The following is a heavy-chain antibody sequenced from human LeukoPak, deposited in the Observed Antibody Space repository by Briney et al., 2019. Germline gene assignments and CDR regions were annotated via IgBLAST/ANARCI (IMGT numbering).Heavy chain of an antibody. Sequence: GGSLRLSCAVSGFTFANYSVSWVRQAPGRGLEWVSSISRSSSYIYYADSVKGRYTLSRDNAKNSLFLQMNTLRAEDRSLYYCARETTGWDTALDYYFYYMDVWGKGTTVTVSS. V-gene: IGHV3-21*01. J-gene: IGHJ6*03. CDR1: GFTFANYS. D-gene: IGHD6-19*01. CDR3: ARETTGWDTALDYYFYYMDV. CDR2: ISRSSSYI.